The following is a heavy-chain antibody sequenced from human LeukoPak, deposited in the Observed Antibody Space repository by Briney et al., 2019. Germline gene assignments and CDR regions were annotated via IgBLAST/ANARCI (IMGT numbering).Heavy chain of an antibody. CDR2: IVSIGSTI. CDR3: ARDRSPIIAAAGPYFDY. Sequence: GGSLRLSCAASGFTFSDYYMSWIRQAPGKGLEWLSYIVSIGSTIYYADSVKGRFTISRDNAKNSLYLQMNSLRAEDTAVYYCARDRSPIIAAAGPYFDYWGQGTLVTVSS. CDR1: GFTFSDYY. D-gene: IGHD6-13*01. V-gene: IGHV3-11*01. J-gene: IGHJ4*02.